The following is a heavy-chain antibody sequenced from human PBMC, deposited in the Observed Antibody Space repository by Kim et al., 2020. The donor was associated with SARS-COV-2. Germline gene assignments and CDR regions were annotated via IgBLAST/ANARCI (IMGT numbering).Heavy chain of an antibody. J-gene: IGHJ6*01. CDR3: ARDGDVSTGGYYYYGMDV. D-gene: IGHD2-15*01. Sequence: ASVKVSCKASGYTFTSYGLSWVRQTLGQGLEWMGWISAYNGIIKHAQNFRGKVTMTADISTSTAYMELMSLTSDDTAVYYCARDGDVSTGGYYYYGMDVWGQGTTVTVSS. CDR1: GYTFTSYG. V-gene: IGHV1-18*01. CDR2: ISAYNGII.